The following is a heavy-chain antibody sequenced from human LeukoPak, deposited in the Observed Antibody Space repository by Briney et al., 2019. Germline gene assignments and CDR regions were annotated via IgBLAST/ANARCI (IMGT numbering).Heavy chain of an antibody. Sequence: GGSLRLSCAASGFTFSSYSMNWVRQAPGKGQEWVSSISSSSSYIYYADSVKGRFTISRDNAKNSLYLQMNSLRAEDTAVYYCARAIAARSTFDYWGQGTLVTVSS. D-gene: IGHD6-6*01. J-gene: IGHJ4*02. CDR2: ISSSSSYI. CDR1: GFTFSSYS. CDR3: ARAIAARSTFDY. V-gene: IGHV3-21*01.